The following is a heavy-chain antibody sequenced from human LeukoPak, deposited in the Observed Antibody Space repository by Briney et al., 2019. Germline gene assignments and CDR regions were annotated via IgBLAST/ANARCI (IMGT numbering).Heavy chain of an antibody. J-gene: IGHJ4*02. V-gene: IGHV1-69*05. D-gene: IGHD3-9*01. CDR1: GGTFSSYA. Sequence: ASVKVSCKASGGTFSSYATSWVRQAPGQGLEWMGRIIPIFGTANYAQKFQGRVTITTDESTSTAYMELSSLRSEDTAVYYCARERYDILTGHNPDGYWGQGTLVTVSS. CDR3: ARERYDILTGHNPDGY. CDR2: IIPIFGTA.